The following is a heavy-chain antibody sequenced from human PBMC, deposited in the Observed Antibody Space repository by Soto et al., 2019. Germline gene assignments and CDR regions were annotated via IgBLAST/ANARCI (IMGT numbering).Heavy chain of an antibody. CDR1: GFTFSSYA. Sequence: GGSLRLSCAASGFTFSSYAMSWVRQAPGKGLEWVPAISGSGGSTYYADSVKGRFTISRDNSKNTLYLQMNSLRAEDTAVYYCANIYDFWSGYPPRNWFDPWGQGTLVTVSS. CDR3: ANIYDFWSGYPPRNWFDP. J-gene: IGHJ5*02. V-gene: IGHV3-23*01. D-gene: IGHD3-3*01. CDR2: ISGSGGST.